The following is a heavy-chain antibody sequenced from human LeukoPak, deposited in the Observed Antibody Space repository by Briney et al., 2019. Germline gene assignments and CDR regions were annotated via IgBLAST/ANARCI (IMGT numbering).Heavy chain of an antibody. CDR3: ARDRGMGSGSYYGWFDP. J-gene: IGHJ5*02. D-gene: IGHD3-10*01. CDR2: ISYDGSNK. Sequence: GGSLRLSCAASGFTFSSYAMHWVRQAPGKGPEWVAVISYDGSNKYYADSVKGRFTISRDNSKNTLYLQMNSLRAEDTAVYYCARDRGMGSGSYYGWFDPWGQGILVTVSS. V-gene: IGHV3-30*04. CDR1: GFTFSSYA.